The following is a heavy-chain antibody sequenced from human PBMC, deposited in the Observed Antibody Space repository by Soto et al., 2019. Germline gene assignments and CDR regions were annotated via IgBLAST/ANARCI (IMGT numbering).Heavy chain of an antibody. CDR3: AKPYGDYYYYYYMDV. CDR2: ISYDGGNK. V-gene: IGHV3-30-3*02. CDR1: GFTFSSYA. J-gene: IGHJ6*03. D-gene: IGHD4-17*01. Sequence: GGSLRLSCAASGFTFSSYAMHWVRQAPGKGLEWVAVISYDGGNKYYADSVKGRFTISRDNSKNTLYLQMNSLRAEDTAVYYCAKPYGDYYYYYYMDVWGKGTTVTVSS.